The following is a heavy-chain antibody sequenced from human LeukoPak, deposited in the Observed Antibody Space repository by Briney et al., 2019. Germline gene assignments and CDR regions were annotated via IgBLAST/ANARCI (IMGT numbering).Heavy chain of an antibody. CDR1: GGSISSGSYY. CDR3: ARTGAVVRGVVNWFDP. D-gene: IGHD3-10*01. J-gene: IGHJ5*02. CDR2: IYTSGST. V-gene: IGHV4-61*02. Sequence: SETLSLTCTVSGGSISSGSYYWSWIRQPAGKGLETIGRIYTSGSTNYNPSLKSRVTISVDTSKNQFSLKLSSVTAADTAVYYCARTGAVVRGVVNWFDPWGQGTLVTVSS.